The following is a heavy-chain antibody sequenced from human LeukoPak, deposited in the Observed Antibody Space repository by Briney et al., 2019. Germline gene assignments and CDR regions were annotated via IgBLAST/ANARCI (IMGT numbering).Heavy chain of an antibody. Sequence: ASVKVSCKASDYTFTKYAFSWVRQAPGQGLEWMGWISLHNGNTEYARKLQGRVTMTTDTSTGTAYMELRSLRSDDTAIYYCAKAYCGGDCYPWATFDVWGQGTTVTVSS. V-gene: IGHV1-18*01. J-gene: IGHJ3*01. CDR1: DYTFTKYA. CDR2: ISLHNGNT. D-gene: IGHD2-21*02. CDR3: AKAYCGGDCYPWATFDV.